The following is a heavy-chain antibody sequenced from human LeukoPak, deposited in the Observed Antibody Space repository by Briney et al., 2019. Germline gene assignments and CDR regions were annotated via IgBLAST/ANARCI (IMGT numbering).Heavy chain of an antibody. J-gene: IGHJ4*02. D-gene: IGHD1-26*01. V-gene: IGHV6-1*01. CDR3: AGNSADLDY. CDR2: TYYRSKWNN. CDR1: GDSVSSKSSA. Sequence: SQTLSLTCAISGDSVSSKSSAWNWIRQSPSRGLEWLGRTYYRSKWNNHYAVSVKSRITINADTSKNQFSLQLNSVTPEDTAVYYCAGNSADLDYWGRGILVTVSS.